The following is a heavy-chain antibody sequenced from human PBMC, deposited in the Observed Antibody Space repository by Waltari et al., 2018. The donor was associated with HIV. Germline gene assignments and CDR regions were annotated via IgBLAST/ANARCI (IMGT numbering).Heavy chain of an antibody. CDR2: LRKDERGR. CDR3: VRTQIDPYYGIDV. Sequence: DGQLMESGGSLGQPGGCLGLACVASGVGLRAYWMMWGRWATGKGRGGWANLRKDERGRSYADHVKGRFTTSRENARNSLYVHMNSLRIEDTGLYYCVRTQIDPYYGIDVWGQGTTVIVSS. D-gene: IGHD3-9*01. V-gene: IGHV3-7*01. J-gene: IGHJ6*02. CDR1: GVGLRAYW.